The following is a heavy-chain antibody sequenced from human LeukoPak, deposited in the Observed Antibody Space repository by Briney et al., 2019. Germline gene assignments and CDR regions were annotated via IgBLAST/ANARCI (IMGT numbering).Heavy chain of an antibody. D-gene: IGHD3-16*01. CDR1: GFTFSCYA. CDR2: TSDDENYK. Sequence: GGSLRLSCAASGFTFSCYAMHWARQAPGKGLEWVAFTSDDENYKYYADSVKGRFTISRDNSKNTLYLQMNSLRAEDTAVYFCASKIGDDLDYWGQGTLVTVSS. V-gene: IGHV3-30*04. CDR3: ASKIGDDLDY. J-gene: IGHJ4*02.